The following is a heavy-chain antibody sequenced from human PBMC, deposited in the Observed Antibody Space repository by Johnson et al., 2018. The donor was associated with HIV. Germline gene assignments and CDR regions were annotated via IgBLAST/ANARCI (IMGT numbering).Heavy chain of an antibody. CDR3: AREDSGYVPDAFDI. CDR1: GFTVSSNH. Sequence: VQLLESGGGLVQPGGSLRLSCAASGFTVSSNHMTWVRQVPGKGLEWVANIKQDESEKYYVDSVKGRFTISRDNAKNSLYLQMNSLRAEDTALYYCAREDSGYVPDAFDIWGQGTMVTVSS. CDR2: IKQDESEK. V-gene: IGHV3-7*03. D-gene: IGHD5-12*01. J-gene: IGHJ3*02.